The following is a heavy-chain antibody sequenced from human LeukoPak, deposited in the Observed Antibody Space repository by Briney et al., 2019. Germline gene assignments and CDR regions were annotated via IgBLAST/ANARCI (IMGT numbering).Heavy chain of an antibody. D-gene: IGHD6-13*01. V-gene: IGHV4-59*01. CDR1: GGSISSYY. CDR2: TYYSGST. CDR3: ARVLYSSYLDY. J-gene: IGHJ4*02. Sequence: SETLSLTCTVSGGSISSYYWSWIRQPPGKGLEWIGYTYYSGSTNYNPSLKSRVAISVDTSKNQFSLKLSSVTAADTAVYYCARVLYSSYLDYWGQGTLVTVSS.